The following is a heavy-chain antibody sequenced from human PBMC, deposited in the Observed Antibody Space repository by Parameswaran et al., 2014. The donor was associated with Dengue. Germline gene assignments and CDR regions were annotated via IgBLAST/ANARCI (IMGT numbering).Heavy chain of an antibody. V-gene: IGHV4-39*01. D-gene: IGHD2-15*01. CDR2: IYYSGST. Sequence: WIRQPPGKGLEWIGSIYYSGSTYYNPSLKSRVTISVDTSKNQFSLKLSSVTAADTAVYYCARGEEVVVAATQDYFDYWGQGTLVTVSS. CDR3: ARGEEVVVAATQDYFDY. J-gene: IGHJ4*02.